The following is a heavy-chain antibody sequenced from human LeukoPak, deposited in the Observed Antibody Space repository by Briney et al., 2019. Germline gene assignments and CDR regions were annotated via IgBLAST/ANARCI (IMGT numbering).Heavy chain of an antibody. CDR1: GXTFSTYN. Sequence: PGGSLRLSCAASGXTFSTYNMNWVRQAPGKGLEWVSSISTGSSYIHYADSVKGRFTISRDNAKNSLYLQMDSLRVEDTAVYYCARDVDHSHRTADYWGQGTLVTVSS. CDR2: ISTGSSYI. CDR3: ARDVDHSHRTADY. V-gene: IGHV3-21*01. J-gene: IGHJ4*02. D-gene: IGHD1-26*01.